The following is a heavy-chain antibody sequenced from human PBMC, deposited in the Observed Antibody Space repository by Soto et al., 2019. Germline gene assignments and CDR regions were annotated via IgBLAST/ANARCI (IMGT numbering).Heavy chain of an antibody. CDR2: IGGSGDNT. CDR1: GFTFGSYA. V-gene: IGHV3-23*01. Sequence: GGSLRLSCAASGFTFGSYAMNWVRQAPGKGLEWVSSIGGSGDNTYYADSVKGRFTISRDNSKNTLYLQMNSLRAGDTAVYFCAKDLWVSPYADYWGQGTLVTVSS. CDR3: AKDLWVSPYADY. D-gene: IGHD1-26*01. J-gene: IGHJ4*02.